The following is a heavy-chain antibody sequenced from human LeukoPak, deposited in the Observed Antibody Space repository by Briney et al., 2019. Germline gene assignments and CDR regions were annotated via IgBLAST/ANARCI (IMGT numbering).Heavy chain of an antibody. D-gene: IGHD6-13*01. CDR3: ARDCGLGYSSSCHFDY. J-gene: IGHJ4*02. V-gene: IGHV1-18*01. CDR2: ISAYNGNT. Sequence: ASVKVSCKASGYTFTSYGINWVRQAPGQGLEWMGWISAYNGNTNYAQKLQGRVTMTTDTSTSTAYMELRSLRSDDTAVYYCARDCGLGYSSSCHFDYWGQGTLVTVSS. CDR1: GYTFTSYG.